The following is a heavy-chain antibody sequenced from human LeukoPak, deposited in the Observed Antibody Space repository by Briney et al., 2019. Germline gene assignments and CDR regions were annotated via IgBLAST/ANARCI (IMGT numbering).Heavy chain of an antibody. CDR3: ATGGGPDYDYVWGSYRYSRGYFDY. D-gene: IGHD3-16*02. V-gene: IGHV1-69*13. Sequence: GASVKVSCKASGGTFSSYAISWVRQAPGQGLEWMGGIIPIFGTANYAQKFQGRVTITADESTSTAYMELSSLRSEDTAVYYWATGGGPDYDYVWGSYRYSRGYFDYWGQGTLVTVSS. CDR1: GGTFSSYA. CDR2: IIPIFGTA. J-gene: IGHJ4*02.